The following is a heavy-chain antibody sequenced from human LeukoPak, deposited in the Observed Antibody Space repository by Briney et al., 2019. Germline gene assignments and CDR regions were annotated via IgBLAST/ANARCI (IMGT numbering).Heavy chain of an antibody. Sequence: PGGSLRLSCAASGFTFSSYGMHWVRQAPGKGLEWVAVISYDGSNKYYADSVKGRFTISRDNSKNTLYLQMNSLRAEDTAVYYCAKGFKLMGYYFDYWGQGTLVTVSS. CDR3: AKGFKLMGYYFDY. J-gene: IGHJ4*02. CDR2: ISYDGSNK. V-gene: IGHV3-30*18. D-gene: IGHD3-16*01. CDR1: GFTFSSYG.